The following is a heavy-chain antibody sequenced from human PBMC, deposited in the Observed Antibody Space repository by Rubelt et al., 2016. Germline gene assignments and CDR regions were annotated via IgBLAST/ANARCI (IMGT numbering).Heavy chain of an antibody. Sequence: QAQLVQSGAEVKKPGSSVKVSCKASGGTFSSYAISWVRQAPGQGLEWMGWINPNSGGTNYAQKLKGRGTRTRDTSNRTSYMGLSRRRSDDTAVYYCARDYCSGGSCYSVFDYWGQGTLVTVSS. V-gene: IGHV1-2*02. J-gene: IGHJ4*02. CDR2: INPNSGGT. CDR1: GGTFSSYA. CDR3: ARDYCSGGSCYSVFDY. D-gene: IGHD2-15*01.